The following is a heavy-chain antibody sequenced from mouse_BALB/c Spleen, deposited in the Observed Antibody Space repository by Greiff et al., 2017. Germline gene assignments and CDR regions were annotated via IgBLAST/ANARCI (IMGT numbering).Heavy chain of an antibody. Sequence: VKLVESGPGLVAPSQSLSITCTVSGFSLSRYSVHWVRQPPGKGLEWLGMIWGGGSTDYNSALKSRLSISKDNSKSQVFLKMNSLQTDDTAMYYCARNLDTRVVRPMDDWGEGTSVTVSS. CDR3: ARNLDTRVVRPMDD. CDR2: IWGGGST. J-gene: IGHJ4*01. D-gene: IGHD1-1*01. CDR1: GFSLSRYS. V-gene: IGHV2-6-4*01.